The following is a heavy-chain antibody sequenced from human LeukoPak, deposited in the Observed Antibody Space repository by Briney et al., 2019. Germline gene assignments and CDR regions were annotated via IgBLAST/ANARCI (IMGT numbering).Heavy chain of an antibody. CDR3: ARGTRFGESNWFDP. CDR2: IYYSGST. D-gene: IGHD3-10*01. V-gene: IGHV4-30-4*07. Sequence: SQTLSLTCAVSGGSISSGGYSWSWIRQPPGKGLEWIGYIYYSGSTYYNPSLKSRVTISVDTSKNQFSLKLSSVTAADTAVYYCARGTRFGESNWFDPWGQGTLVTVSS. J-gene: IGHJ5*02. CDR1: GGSISSGGYS.